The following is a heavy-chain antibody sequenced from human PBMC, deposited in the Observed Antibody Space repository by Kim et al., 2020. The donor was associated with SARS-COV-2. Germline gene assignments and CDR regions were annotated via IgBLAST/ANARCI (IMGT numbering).Heavy chain of an antibody. CDR3: AKGYCSGGSCSDY. Sequence: GGSLRLSCAASGFTFSSYGMHWVRQAPGKGLEWVAVISYDGSNKYYADSVKGRFTISRDNSKNTLYLQMNSLRAEDTAVYYCAKGYCSGGSCSDYWGQGTLVTVSS. V-gene: IGHV3-30*18. J-gene: IGHJ4*02. CDR1: GFTFSSYG. D-gene: IGHD2-15*01. CDR2: ISYDGSNK.